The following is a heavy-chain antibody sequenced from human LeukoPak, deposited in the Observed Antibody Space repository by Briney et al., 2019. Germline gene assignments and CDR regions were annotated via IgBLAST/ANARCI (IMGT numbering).Heavy chain of an antibody. V-gene: IGHV4-38-2*02. Sequence: SETLSLTCTVSGYSISSGYYWGWIRQPPGKGLEWIGSIYHSGSTYYNPSLKSRVTISVDTSKNQFSLKLSSVTAADTAVYYCARDPPVRFWERYYYMDVWGKGTTVTVSS. CDR1: GYSISSGYY. D-gene: IGHD3-3*01. J-gene: IGHJ6*03. CDR3: ARDPPVRFWERYYYMDV. CDR2: IYHSGST.